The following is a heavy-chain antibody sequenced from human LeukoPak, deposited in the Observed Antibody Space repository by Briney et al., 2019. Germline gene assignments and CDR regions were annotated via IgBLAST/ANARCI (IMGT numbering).Heavy chain of an antibody. J-gene: IGHJ5*02. D-gene: IGHD6-19*01. CDR1: GGSISSYY. V-gene: IGHV4-59*01. CDR2: IYYSGST. CDR3: ARAVAGTRDWFDP. Sequence: PSETLSLTCTVSGGSISSYYWSWIRQPPGKGLEWIGYIYYSGSTNYNPSLKSRVTISVDTSKNQFSLKLSSVTAADTAVYYCARAVAGTRDWFDPWGQGTLVTVSS.